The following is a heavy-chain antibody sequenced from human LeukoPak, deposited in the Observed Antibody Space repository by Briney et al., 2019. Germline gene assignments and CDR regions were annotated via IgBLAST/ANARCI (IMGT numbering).Heavy chain of an antibody. CDR1: GFTFSSYG. Sequence: GGSLRLSCAASGFTFSSYGMHWVRQAPGKGLEWVAVIWYDGSNKYYADSVKGRFTISRDNSKNTLCLQMNSLRAEDTAVYYCASDEIWGYRYYYDSSGYYTLDYWGQGTLVTVSS. CDR3: ASDEIWGYRYYYDSSGYYTLDY. D-gene: IGHD3-22*01. J-gene: IGHJ4*02. V-gene: IGHV3-33*01. CDR2: IWYDGSNK.